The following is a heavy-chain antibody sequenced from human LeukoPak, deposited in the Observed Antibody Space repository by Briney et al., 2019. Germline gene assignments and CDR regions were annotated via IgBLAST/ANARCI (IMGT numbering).Heavy chain of an antibody. CDR2: ISYDGSQK. J-gene: IGHJ4*02. CDR1: GFTFSRYW. V-gene: IGHV3-30*03. Sequence: GGSLRLSCAASGFTFSRYWMSWVRQAPGKGLEWVALISYDGSQKNFADSVKGRFTTSRDNSKFTMYLEMNSLRAEDTAVYFCARDKDGWGIHDFWGQGTLVTVSS. D-gene: IGHD3-16*01. CDR3: ARDKDGWGIHDF.